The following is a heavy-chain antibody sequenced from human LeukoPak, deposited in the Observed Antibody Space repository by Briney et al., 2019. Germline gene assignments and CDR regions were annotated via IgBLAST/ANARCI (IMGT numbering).Heavy chain of an antibody. CDR2: VYHSGST. CDR3: ARDLSTRDWYFDL. CDR1: GYSISSGYY. D-gene: IGHD2-2*01. J-gene: IGHJ2*01. Sequence: SETLSLTCAVSGYSISSGYYWGWIRQPPGKGLEWIGSVYHSGSTYYNPSLKSRVTISVDTSKNQFSLKLSSVTAADTAVYYCARDLSTRDWYFDLWGRGTLVTLSS. V-gene: IGHV4-38-2*02.